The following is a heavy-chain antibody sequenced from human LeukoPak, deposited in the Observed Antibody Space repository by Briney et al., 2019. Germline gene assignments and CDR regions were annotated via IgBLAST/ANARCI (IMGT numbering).Heavy chain of an antibody. CDR2: IWYDGSKK. D-gene: IGHD5-12*01. CDR1: GFTFSSYG. V-gene: IGHV3-33*01. CDR3: AREAIVATIRGAFDI. J-gene: IGHJ3*02. Sequence: GGSLRLSCAASGFTFSSYGMNWVGQAPGKGREGGAVIWYDGSKKEYADTVKGRFTISRDNSMNTLYLQMNSLRAEVTAVYYCAREAIVATIRGAFDIWGQGTMVTVSS.